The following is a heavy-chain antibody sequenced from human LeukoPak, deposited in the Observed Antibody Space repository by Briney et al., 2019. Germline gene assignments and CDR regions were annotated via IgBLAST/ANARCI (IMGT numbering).Heavy chain of an antibody. CDR1: GFTFSNAW. CDR2: IKSNTNGGTS. D-gene: IGHD6-19*01. V-gene: IGHV3-15*07. CDR3: TTHSVTVTCTHF. J-gene: IGHJ4*01. Sequence: GGSLRLSCVASGFTFSNAWMTWVRQSPGMGLEWVGRIKSNTNGGTSDYAAPVKGRFAISRDDSKNTLYLQMNSLKPEDTAMYYCTTHSVTVTCTHFWGQGALVTVSS.